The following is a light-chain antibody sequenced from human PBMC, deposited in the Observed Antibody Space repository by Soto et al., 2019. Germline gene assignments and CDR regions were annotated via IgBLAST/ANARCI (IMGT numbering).Light chain of an antibody. CDR1: QSIRSL. CDR2: DAS. CDR3: LQDYNYPRT. V-gene: IGKV1-5*01. J-gene: IGKJ1*01. Sequence: DIQMTPSPSTLSASVGDRVTITCRASQSIRSLLAWYQQKPGKAPKVLIYDASSLGSGVPSRFSGSGSGTEFTLTISSLQPDDFATYYCLQDYNYPRTFGQGTKVDIK.